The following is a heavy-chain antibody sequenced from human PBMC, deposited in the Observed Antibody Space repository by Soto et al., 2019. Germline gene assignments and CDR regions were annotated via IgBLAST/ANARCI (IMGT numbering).Heavy chain of an antibody. Sequence: ASVKVSCKASGYTFTSYYMHWVRQAPGQGLEWMGIINPSGGSTSYAQKFQGRVTMTRDTSTSTVYMELSSLRSEDTAVYYCARVLRFLEGGYYFDYWGQGTLVTVSS. D-gene: IGHD3-3*01. V-gene: IGHV1-46*01. CDR1: GYTFTSYY. J-gene: IGHJ4*02. CDR3: ARVLRFLEGGYYFDY. CDR2: INPSGGST.